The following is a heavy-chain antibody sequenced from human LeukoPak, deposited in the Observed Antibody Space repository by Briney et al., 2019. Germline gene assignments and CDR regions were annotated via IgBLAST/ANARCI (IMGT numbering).Heavy chain of an antibody. J-gene: IGHJ4*02. CDR1: GYTFTSYD. D-gene: IGHD2-21*01. CDR2: MNPNSGNT. CDR3: AIEYCGGDCSLDY. Sequence: PEASVKVSCKASGYTFTSYDINWVRQATGQGLEWMGWMNPNSGNTGYAQKFQGRVTITRNTSISTAYMELSSLRSEDTAVYYCAIEYCGGDCSLDYWGQGTLVTVSS. V-gene: IGHV1-8*03.